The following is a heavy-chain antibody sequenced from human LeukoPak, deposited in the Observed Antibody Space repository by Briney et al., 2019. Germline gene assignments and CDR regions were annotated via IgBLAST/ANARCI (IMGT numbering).Heavy chain of an antibody. V-gene: IGHV4-34*01. CDR2: INHSGST. Sequence: SETLSLTCAVYGGFFSGYYWSWIRQPPAKGLEWSGEINHSGSTNYNPSLKSRVTKSVDTSKNQFSLTLSSVTAAATAVYSCARGPNRGYSSGIQDKRAKRIGWFDPWGQGTLVTVSS. CDR3: ARGPNRGYSSGIQDKRAKRIGWFDP. D-gene: IGHD5-18*01. CDR1: GGFFSGYY. J-gene: IGHJ5*02.